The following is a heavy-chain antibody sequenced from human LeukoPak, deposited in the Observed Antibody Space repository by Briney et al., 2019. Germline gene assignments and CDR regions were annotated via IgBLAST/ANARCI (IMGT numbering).Heavy chain of an antibody. V-gene: IGHV4-61*01. CDR3: ARGYDFWISFDY. D-gene: IGHD3-3*01. Sequence: PSETLSLTCTVSGGSVSSTHYWGWIRQPPGKGLEWIGYIYYSGSTNYNPSLKSRVTISVDTSKNQFSLKLSSVTAADTAVYYCARGYDFWISFDYWGQGTLVTVSS. CDR1: GGSVSSTHY. J-gene: IGHJ4*02. CDR2: IYYSGST.